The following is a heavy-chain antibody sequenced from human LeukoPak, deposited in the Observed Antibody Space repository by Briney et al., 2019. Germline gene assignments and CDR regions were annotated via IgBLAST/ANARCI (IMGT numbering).Heavy chain of an antibody. V-gene: IGHV4-61*02. CDR2: IYISGIT. J-gene: IGHJ4*02. D-gene: IGHD5-24*01. Sequence: PSETLSLTCTVSGGSISSGSYYWSWIRQPAGKGLEWIGRIYISGITQYNSSLKSRVTISVDTSKNQFSLKLSSVTAADTAVYYCARGAARMVEVSTIISFEYWGQGTLVTVSS. CDR3: ARGAARMVEVSTIISFEY. CDR1: GGSISSGSYY.